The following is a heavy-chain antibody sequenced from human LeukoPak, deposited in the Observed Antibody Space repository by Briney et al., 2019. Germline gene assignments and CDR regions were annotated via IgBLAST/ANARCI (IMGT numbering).Heavy chain of an antibody. Sequence: QSGGSLRLSCAASEFTFSSYGMHWVRQAPGKGLEGVAFIRYDGSNKYYGDSVKGRFTISRDNSKNTLYLQMNSLRPEDTAVYSCAKASRSLVVTATPLDYWGQGTLVTVSS. V-gene: IGHV3-30*02. D-gene: IGHD2-15*01. CDR3: AKASRSLVVTATPLDY. CDR2: IRYDGSNK. CDR1: EFTFSSYG. J-gene: IGHJ4*02.